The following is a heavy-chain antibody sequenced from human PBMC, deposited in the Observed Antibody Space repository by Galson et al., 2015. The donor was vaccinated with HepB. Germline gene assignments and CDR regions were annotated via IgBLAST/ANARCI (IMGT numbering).Heavy chain of an antibody. CDR2: ISNSGNTI. CDR3: AREGWLRAGYFDD. CDR1: GFISSDYY. V-gene: IGHV3-11*01. Sequence: SLRLSCAASGFISSDYYMSWIRQAPGKGLEWISYISNSGNTIYYADSVKGRFTISRDNAGNSLYLQMKSLRADDTAVYYCAREGWLRAGYFDDWGQGTRVTVSS. J-gene: IGHJ4*02. D-gene: IGHD5-12*01.